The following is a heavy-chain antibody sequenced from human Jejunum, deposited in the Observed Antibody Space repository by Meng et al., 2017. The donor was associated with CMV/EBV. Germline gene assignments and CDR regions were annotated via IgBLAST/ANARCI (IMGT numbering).Heavy chain of an antibody. Sequence: GVGVGWIRQPPGKALEWLAFIYWDDDKRYSPSLKIRLTITKDTSKNQVVLTLTNMAPVDTATYYCAHSKYYDSRGSFWGYNLDYWGQGTLVTVSS. D-gene: IGHD3-22*01. CDR1: GVG. J-gene: IGHJ4*02. V-gene: IGHV2-5*02. CDR2: IYWDDDK. CDR3: AHSKYYDSRGSFWGYNLDY.